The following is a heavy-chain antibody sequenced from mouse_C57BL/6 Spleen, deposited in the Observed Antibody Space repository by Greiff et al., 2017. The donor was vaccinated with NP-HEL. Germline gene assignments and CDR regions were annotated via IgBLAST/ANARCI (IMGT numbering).Heavy chain of an antibody. D-gene: IGHD3-3*01. J-gene: IGHJ4*01. CDR3: AREPGTGMDY. CDR1: GFTFSDYY. CDR2: INYDGSST. Sequence: EVMLVESEGGLVQPGSSMKLSCTASGFTFSDYYMAWVRQVPEKGLEWVANINYDGSSTYYLDSLKSRFIISSDNAKNILYLQMSSLKSEDTATYYCAREPGTGMDYWGQGTTVTVSS. V-gene: IGHV5-16*01.